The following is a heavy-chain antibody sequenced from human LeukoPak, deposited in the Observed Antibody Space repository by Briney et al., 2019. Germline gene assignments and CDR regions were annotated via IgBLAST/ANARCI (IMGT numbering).Heavy chain of an antibody. Sequence: PSETLSLTCAVYGGFFSGYFRSWVRQPPGKGLEWIGEINHSGRTNYNPSPKSRVTIPVDSSNNQFSLKLSSVSAADTAVYYCARVVEMATIGYFDYWGQGTLVTVSS. D-gene: IGHD5-24*01. J-gene: IGHJ4*02. CDR3: ARVVEMATIGYFDY. CDR1: GGFFSGYF. CDR2: INHSGRT. V-gene: IGHV4-34*01.